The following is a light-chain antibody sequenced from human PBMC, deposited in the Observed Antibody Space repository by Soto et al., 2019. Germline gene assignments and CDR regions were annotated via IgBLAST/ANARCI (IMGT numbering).Light chain of an antibody. CDR2: GAS. CDR1: QSISSIY. J-gene: IGKJ5*01. CDR3: LQDYNLPIT. Sequence: EVVFTQSPATLSLSPGEGATLSCRASQSISSIYLSWYQQKPGQAPRLLICGASTRATGIPARFSGSGRGSGTDFTLTISSLQPEDFAVYYCLQDYNLPITFGQGTRLEI. V-gene: IGKV3D-7*01.